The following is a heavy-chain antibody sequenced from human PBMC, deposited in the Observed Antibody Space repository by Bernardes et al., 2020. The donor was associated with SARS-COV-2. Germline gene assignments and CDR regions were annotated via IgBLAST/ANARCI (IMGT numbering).Heavy chain of an antibody. V-gene: IGHV3-74*01. Sequence: GSLRLSCSASGFTFSSYWMHWVRLGPGKGPVWVSRINGDGSSINYADSVKGRFTISRDNARNTLYLEMNSLRAEETAVYYCARGSGNYYFDYWGQGTLVTGSS. J-gene: IGHJ4*02. CDR1: GFTFSSYW. CDR2: INGDGSSI. D-gene: IGHD1-26*01. CDR3: ARGSGNYYFDY.